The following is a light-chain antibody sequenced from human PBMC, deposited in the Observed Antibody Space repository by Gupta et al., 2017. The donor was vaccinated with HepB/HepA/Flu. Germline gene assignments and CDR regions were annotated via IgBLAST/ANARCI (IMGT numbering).Light chain of an antibody. J-gene: IGKJ1*01. CDR3: MQTLQIPRT. CDR2: LGS. CDR1: HCLLQSNGDNF. V-gene: IGKV2-28*01. Sequence: LMTQSLLSLPVTPGEPASISCRSSHCLLQSNGDNFLDWYLQKPGQSPQGLIYLGSNRASGVPNRFRGSGSGTDFTLTTSRVEAEDVGVYYRMQTLQIPRTFGLGTKVEIK.